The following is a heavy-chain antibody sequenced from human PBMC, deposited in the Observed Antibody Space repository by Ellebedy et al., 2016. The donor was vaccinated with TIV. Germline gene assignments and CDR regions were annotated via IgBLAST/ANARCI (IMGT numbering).Heavy chain of an antibody. CDR1: GGSISSYY. J-gene: IGHJ4*02. CDR2: IYYSGTT. Sequence: SETLSLXCTVSGGSISSYYWSWIRQPPGKGLEWIGYIYYSGTTNYNPSLKSRVTISVDTSKNQFSLKLSSVTAADTAVYYCATTVTNPDAFDYWGQGTLVTVSS. D-gene: IGHD4-17*01. V-gene: IGHV4-59*01. CDR3: ATTVTNPDAFDY.